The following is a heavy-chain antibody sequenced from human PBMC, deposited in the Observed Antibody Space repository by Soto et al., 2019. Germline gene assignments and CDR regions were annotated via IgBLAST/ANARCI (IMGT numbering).Heavy chain of an antibody. D-gene: IGHD6-19*01. CDR2: IIPIFGTA. J-gene: IGHJ6*02. CDR3: ARDLYSSGRRNYGLAV. CDR1: GGTFSSYA. V-gene: IGHV1-69*01. Sequence: QVQLVQSGAEVKKPGSSVKVSCKASGGTFSSYAISWVRQAPGQGLEWMGGIIPIFGTANYAQKFQGRVTITADESTRTAYTGRCGLRSENTAVYYCARDLYSSGRRNYGLAVWGQGTTVAVSS.